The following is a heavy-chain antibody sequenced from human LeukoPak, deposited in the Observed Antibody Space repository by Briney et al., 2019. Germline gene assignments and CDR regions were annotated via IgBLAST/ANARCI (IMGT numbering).Heavy chain of an antibody. CDR2: IYYSGST. J-gene: IGHJ4*02. V-gene: IGHV4-39*01. CDR3: ARRGYDSSGYYRNY. Sequence: SETLSLTCAVYGGSFSAYYWSWIRQPPGKGLEWIGSIYYSGSTYYNPSLKSRVTISVDTSKNQFSLKLSSVTAADTAVYYCARRGYDSSGYYRNYWGQGTLVTVSS. D-gene: IGHD3-22*01. CDR1: GGSFSAYY.